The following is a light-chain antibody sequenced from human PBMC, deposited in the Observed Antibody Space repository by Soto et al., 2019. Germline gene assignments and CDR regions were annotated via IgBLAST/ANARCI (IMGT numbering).Light chain of an antibody. V-gene: IGKV3-11*01. J-gene: IGKJ4*01. CDR2: DAS. Sequence: EIVLTQSPATLSLSPGERATLSCRASQSVSSNLAWYQQKPGQAPRLLIYDASNRATGIPSRFSGSGSGTDFTLTISSLEHEDFVVYYCQQRCNWPLTFGGGTKVEIK. CDR1: QSVSSN. CDR3: QQRCNWPLT.